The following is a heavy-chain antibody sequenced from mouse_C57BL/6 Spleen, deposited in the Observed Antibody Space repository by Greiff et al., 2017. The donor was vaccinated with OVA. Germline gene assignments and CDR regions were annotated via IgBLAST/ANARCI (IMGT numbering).Heavy chain of an antibody. D-gene: IGHD1-1*02. CDR2: IYWDDDK. J-gene: IGHJ1*03. CDR1: GFSLSTSGMG. Sequence: QVTLKESGPGILQSSQTLSLTCSFSGFSLSTSGMGVSWIRQPSGKGLEWLAHIYWDDDKRYNPSLKSRLTISKDTSRNQVFLKITSVDTADTATYYCARRATYYGGYFDVWGTGTTVTVSS. CDR3: ARRATYYGGYFDV. V-gene: IGHV8-12*01.